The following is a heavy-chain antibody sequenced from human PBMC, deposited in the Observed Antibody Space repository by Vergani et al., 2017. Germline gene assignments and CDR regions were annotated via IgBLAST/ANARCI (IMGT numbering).Heavy chain of an antibody. J-gene: IGHJ5*02. V-gene: IGHV4-61*02. CDR2: IYTSGST. Sequence: QVQLQESGPGLVKPSQTLSLTCTVSGGSISSGSYYWSWIRQPAGKGLEWIGRIYTSGSTNYNPSLKSRVTISVDTSKNQLSLKLSSVTAADTAVYYCARTYCSGGSCYSVWFDPWGQGTLVTVSS. D-gene: IGHD2-15*01. CDR1: GGSISSGSYY. CDR3: ARTYCSGGSCYSVWFDP.